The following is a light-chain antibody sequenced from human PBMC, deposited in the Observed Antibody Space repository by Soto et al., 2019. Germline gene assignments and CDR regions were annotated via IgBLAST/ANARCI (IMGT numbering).Light chain of an antibody. Sequence: DIPLTQSPSFLSASVGDRVTITCRASQGIASSLAWYQQKAGQAPKLLIYAASTLESGVPSRFSGSGPGTEFTLTISSLQPEDFGIYYCQQFNSCPLTFGGGTKVEIK. CDR3: QQFNSCPLT. CDR2: AAS. V-gene: IGKV1-9*01. J-gene: IGKJ4*01. CDR1: QGIASS.